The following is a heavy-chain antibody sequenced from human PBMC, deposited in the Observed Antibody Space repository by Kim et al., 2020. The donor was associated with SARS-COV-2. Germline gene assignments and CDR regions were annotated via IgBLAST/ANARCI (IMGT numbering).Heavy chain of an antibody. Sequence: GGSLRLSCAASGFTFDDYAMHWVRQAPGKGLEWVSGISWNSGSIGYADSVKGRFTISRDNAKNSLYLQMNSLRAEDTALYYCAKEGKRYCSGGSCPAAQYGMDVWGQGTTVTVSS. CDR2: ISWNSGSI. CDR1: GFTFDDYA. D-gene: IGHD2-15*01. J-gene: IGHJ6*02. V-gene: IGHV3-9*01. CDR3: AKEGKRYCSGGSCPAAQYGMDV.